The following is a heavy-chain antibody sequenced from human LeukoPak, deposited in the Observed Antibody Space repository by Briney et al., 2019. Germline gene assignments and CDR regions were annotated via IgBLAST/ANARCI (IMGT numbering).Heavy chain of an antibody. J-gene: IGHJ4*02. Sequence: GGALRLSCAAPGFTFSSYAMHGGRQAPGKGLEWVAVISYDGSNNYYADSVKGRFTISRDNSKKTLFLEKKTLETRETAVNTFVRDSRARYYSLTSGGEGTLVTVSS. D-gene: IGHD2/OR15-2a*01. V-gene: IGHV3-30*04. CDR3: VRDSRARYYSLTS. CDR1: GFTFSSYA. CDR2: ISYDGSNN.